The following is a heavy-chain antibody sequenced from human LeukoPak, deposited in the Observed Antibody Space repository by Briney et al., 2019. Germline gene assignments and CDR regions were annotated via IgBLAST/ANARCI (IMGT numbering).Heavy chain of an antibody. CDR2: IRYDGSNK. Sequence: GGSLRLSCGASGFTFSSSAMHWVRQGPGKGLEWVAFIRYDGSNKYYADSVKGRFTISRDNSKNTLYLQMNSLRAEDTAVYYCAKDVVGAADYWGQGTLVTVSS. V-gene: IGHV3-30*02. CDR3: AKDVVGAADY. CDR1: GFTFSSSA. D-gene: IGHD2-15*01. J-gene: IGHJ4*02.